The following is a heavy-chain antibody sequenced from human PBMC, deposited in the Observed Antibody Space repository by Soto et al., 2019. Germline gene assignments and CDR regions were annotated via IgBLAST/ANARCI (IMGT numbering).Heavy chain of an antibody. CDR3: ARDRGSMTPVSTDFDY. Sequence: EVQLVESGGGLVQSGGSLRLSCAASGFTVSSNYMSWVRQAPGKGLEWVSVIYAGGSTYYADSVKGRFTISRDNSKNTVYLQMTSLRAEDTAVYYCARDRGSMTPVSTDFDYWGQGTLVTVSS. V-gene: IGHV3-66*01. CDR1: GFTVSSNY. D-gene: IGHD4-17*01. J-gene: IGHJ4*02. CDR2: IYAGGST.